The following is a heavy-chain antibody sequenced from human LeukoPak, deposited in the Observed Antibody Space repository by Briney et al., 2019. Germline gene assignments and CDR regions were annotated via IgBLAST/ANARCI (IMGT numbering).Heavy chain of an antibody. CDR3: AKDDSGYDGFDY. D-gene: IGHD5-12*01. CDR2: IRYDGSNK. V-gene: IGHV3-30*02. CDR1: GFTFSSYG. J-gene: IGHJ4*02. Sequence: PGGSLRLSCAASGFTFSSYGMHWVRQAPGKGLEWVAFIRYDGSNKYYADSVKGRFTISRDNSKNTLYPQMNSLRAEDTAVYYCAKDDSGYDGFDYWGQGTLVTVSS.